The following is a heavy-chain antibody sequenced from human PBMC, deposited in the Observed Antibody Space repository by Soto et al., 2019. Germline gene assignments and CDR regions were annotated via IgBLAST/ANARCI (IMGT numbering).Heavy chain of an antibody. V-gene: IGHV4-59*08. J-gene: IGHJ3*02. D-gene: IGHD1-26*01. CDR2: IYYTGST. Sequence: SETLSLTCTVSGGSISSYYWGWIRQPPGKGREWIGYIYYTGSTNYNPSLKSRVTISVDTSNNQFSLKLSSVTAADTAVYYCARLTGQWEAFDIWXQGTMVTVSS. CDR3: ARLTGQWEAFDI. CDR1: GGSISSYY.